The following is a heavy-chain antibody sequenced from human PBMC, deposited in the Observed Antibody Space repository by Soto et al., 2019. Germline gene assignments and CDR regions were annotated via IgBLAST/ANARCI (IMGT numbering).Heavy chain of an antibody. CDR2: INYSGST. D-gene: IGHD6-13*01. V-gene: IGHV4-39*01. J-gene: IGHJ4*02. CDR3: ARRTYVYSSSPYYFDY. Sequence: QLQLQESGPGLVKPSETLSLTCTVSGGSISSSSYYWGWIRQPPGKGLEWIGTINYSGSTYYNPSRKSRVTISVDTSKNQFSLKLSSVTAADTAVYYCARRTYVYSSSPYYFDYWGQGTLVTVSS. CDR1: GGSISSSSYY.